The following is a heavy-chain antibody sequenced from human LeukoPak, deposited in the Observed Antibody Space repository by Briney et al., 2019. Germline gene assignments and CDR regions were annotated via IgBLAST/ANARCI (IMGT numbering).Heavy chain of an antibody. Sequence: PSETLSLTCTVSGGSISSGSYYWSWIRQPAGKGLEWIGRIYTSGSTNYNPSLKSRVTISVDTSKNQFSLELSSVTAADTAVYYCARDLRGYSYGSNYYYYYGMDVWGQGTTVTVSS. CDR2: IYTSGST. V-gene: IGHV4-61*02. CDR3: ARDLRGYSYGSNYYYYYGMDV. CDR1: GGSISSGSYY. J-gene: IGHJ6*02. D-gene: IGHD5-18*01.